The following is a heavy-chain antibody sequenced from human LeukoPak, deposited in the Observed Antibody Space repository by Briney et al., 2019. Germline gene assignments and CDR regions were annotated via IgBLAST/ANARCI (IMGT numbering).Heavy chain of an antibody. Sequence: SETLSLTCTVSGGSISGYYWSWIRQPPGKGLEWIGYISYRGSTNYNSSLKSRVTISVDTPNNRFSLNLNSVTAADTAVYYCAGSRQWLVRNVDYWGQGTLVTVSS. V-gene: IGHV4-59*08. CDR2: ISYRGST. J-gene: IGHJ4*02. CDR3: AGSRQWLVRNVDY. D-gene: IGHD6-19*01. CDR1: GGSISGYY.